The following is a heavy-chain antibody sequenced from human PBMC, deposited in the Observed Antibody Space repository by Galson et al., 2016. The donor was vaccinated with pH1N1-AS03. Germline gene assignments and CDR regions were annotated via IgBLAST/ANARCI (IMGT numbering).Heavy chain of an antibody. J-gene: IGHJ5*02. CDR1: GGSISSGNYF. D-gene: IGHD2-2*01. CDR3: ASVSLAYCSSTSCSRFDP. Sequence: TLSLPCTVSGGSISSGNYFWNWIRQHPGKGLEWIGLTYDSGNTFYNPSLKSRVSISVDTSKNQFSLKLNSVTAADTAVYYCASVSLAYCSSTSCSRFDPWGQGTLVTVSS. V-gene: IGHV4-31*03. CDR2: TYDSGNT.